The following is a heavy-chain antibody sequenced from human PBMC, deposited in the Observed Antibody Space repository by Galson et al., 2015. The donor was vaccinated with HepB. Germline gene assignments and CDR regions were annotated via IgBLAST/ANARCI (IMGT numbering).Heavy chain of an antibody. J-gene: IGHJ4*02. V-gene: IGHV3-23*01. CDR3: ANSYCGGDCYSGMRH. Sequence: SLRLSCAASGFTFSTNAMNWVRQAPGKGLEWVSSISGSGGNAYYADSVKGRFTISRDNSKNTLYLQMNSLRAEDTALYYCANSYCGGDCYSGMRHWGQGTLVTVSS. CDR1: GFTFSTNA. D-gene: IGHD2-21*02. CDR2: ISGSGGNA.